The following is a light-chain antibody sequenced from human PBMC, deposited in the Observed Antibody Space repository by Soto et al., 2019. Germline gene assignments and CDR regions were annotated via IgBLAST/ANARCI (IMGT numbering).Light chain of an antibody. V-gene: IGKV1-5*03. J-gene: IGKJ1*01. CDR3: QQYDNYSWT. CDR1: QSISSW. CDR2: KAS. Sequence: DIQMTQSPSTLSASVGDRVIITCRASQSISSWLAWYQQKPGKAPNLLIYKASTLKSGVPSRFSGSGSGTEFTLTISSLQPDDFATNYCQQYDNYSWTFGQGTKVEIK.